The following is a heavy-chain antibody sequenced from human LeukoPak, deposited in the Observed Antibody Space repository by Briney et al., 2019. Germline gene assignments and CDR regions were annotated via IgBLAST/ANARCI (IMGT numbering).Heavy chain of an antibody. J-gene: IGHJ6*02. V-gene: IGHV4-59*12. Sequence: SETLSLTCTVSGGSISSYYWSWIRQPPGKGLEWIGYIYYSGSTNYNPSLKSRVTISVDTSKNQFSLKLSSVTAADTAVYYCARGTNNYDILTRYYYYGMDVWGQGTTVTVSS. D-gene: IGHD3-9*01. CDR3: ARGTNNYDILTRYYYYGMDV. CDR1: GGSISSYY. CDR2: IYYSGST.